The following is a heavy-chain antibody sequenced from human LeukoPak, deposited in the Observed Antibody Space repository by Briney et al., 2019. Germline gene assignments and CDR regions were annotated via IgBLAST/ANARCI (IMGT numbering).Heavy chain of an antibody. CDR2: ISSSGSTI. D-gene: IGHD6-6*01. CDR3: AKDSSSSGIFDY. CDR1: GFSVSDYY. Sequence: GGSLRLSCAASGFSVSDYYMNWIRQSPGKGLEWISFISSSGSTIFYADSVKGRFTISRDTTKNTLSVQMNSLRADDTAVYYCAKDSSSSGIFDYWGQRTLVTVSS. V-gene: IGHV3-11*04. J-gene: IGHJ4*02.